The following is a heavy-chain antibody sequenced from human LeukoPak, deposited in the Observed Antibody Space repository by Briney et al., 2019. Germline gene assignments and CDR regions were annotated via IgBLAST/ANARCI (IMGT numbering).Heavy chain of an antibody. Sequence: SVKVSCKASGGTFSSYAISWVRQAPGQGLEWMGGIIPIFGTANYAQKFQGRVTITTDESTSTAYMELSSLRSEDTAVYYCAREDAAGSSGQVDYWGQGTLVTVSS. D-gene: IGHD3-22*01. CDR1: GGTFSSYA. J-gene: IGHJ4*02. V-gene: IGHV1-69*05. CDR2: IIPIFGTA. CDR3: AREDAAGSSGQVDY.